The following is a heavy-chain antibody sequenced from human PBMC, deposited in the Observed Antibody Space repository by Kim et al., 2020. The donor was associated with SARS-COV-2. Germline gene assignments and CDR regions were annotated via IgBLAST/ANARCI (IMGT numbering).Heavy chain of an antibody. D-gene: IGHD2-21*01. Sequence: QDGSQKYYVDSVKGPFTISRDNAKNSLYLQMNSLRVDDTAVYYCAILYSSWGQGTLVTVSS. CDR2: QDGSQK. J-gene: IGHJ5*02. V-gene: IGHV3-7*01. CDR3: AILYSS.